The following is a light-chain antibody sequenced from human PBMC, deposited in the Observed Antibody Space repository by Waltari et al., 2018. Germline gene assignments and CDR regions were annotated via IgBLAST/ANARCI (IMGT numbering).Light chain of an antibody. CDR2: GKN. V-gene: IGLV3-19*01. CDR3: NSRDSSGNYV. Sequence: SSELTQDPAVSVALGQTVRITCQGDSLRSYYASWYQQKPGQAPVLVIYGKNNRPSGIPDRFSGSSSGNTASLTITGAQAEDEADYYWNSRDSSGNYVFGTGTKVTVL. CDR1: SLRSYY. J-gene: IGLJ1*01.